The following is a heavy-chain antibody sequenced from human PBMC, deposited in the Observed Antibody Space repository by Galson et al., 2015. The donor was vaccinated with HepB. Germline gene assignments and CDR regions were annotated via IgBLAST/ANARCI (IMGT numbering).Heavy chain of an antibody. CDR2: IWYDGSNK. V-gene: IGHV3-33*01. CDR1: GFTFSSYG. CDR3: AREQGQNEGFH. D-gene: IGHD1-1*01. Sequence: SLRLSCAASGFTFSSYGMHWVRQAPGKGLEWVAVIWYDGSNKYYADSVKGRFTISRDNSKNTLYLQMNSLRAEDTAVYYCAREQGQNEGFHWGQGTLVTVSS. J-gene: IGHJ4*02.